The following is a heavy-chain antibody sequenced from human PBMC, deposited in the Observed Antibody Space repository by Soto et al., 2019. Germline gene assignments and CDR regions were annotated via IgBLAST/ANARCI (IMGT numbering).Heavy chain of an antibody. Sequence: SETLSLTCTVSGGSISSGDYYWSWIRQPPGKGLEWIGYIYHSGSTYYNPSLKSRVTISVDRSKNQFSLKLISVTAADTAVYYCARGPPFLPWGQGTLVTVSS. CDR1: GGSISSGDYY. D-gene: IGHD3-3*02. J-gene: IGHJ5*02. CDR3: ARGPPFLP. V-gene: IGHV4-30-2*01. CDR2: IYHSGST.